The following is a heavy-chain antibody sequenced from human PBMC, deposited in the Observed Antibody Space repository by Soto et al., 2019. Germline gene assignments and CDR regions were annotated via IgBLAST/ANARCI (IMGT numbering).Heavy chain of an antibody. Sequence: SETLSLTCTVSGGSISSSSYYWGWIRQPPGKGLEWIGSIYYSGSTYYNPSLKSRVTISVDTSKNQFSLKLSSVTAADTAVYYCARDQQLVQFGFDPWGQGTLVTVSS. V-gene: IGHV4-39*07. J-gene: IGHJ5*02. CDR1: GGSISSSSYY. CDR3: ARDQQLVQFGFDP. CDR2: IYYSGST. D-gene: IGHD6-13*01.